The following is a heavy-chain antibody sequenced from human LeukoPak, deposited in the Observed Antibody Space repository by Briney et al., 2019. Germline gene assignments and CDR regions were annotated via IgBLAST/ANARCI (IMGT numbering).Heavy chain of an antibody. D-gene: IGHD2-15*01. CDR2: IHPSGSYV. V-gene: IGHV5-10-1*01. Sequence: GESLRISCQTSGYTFANFYVTWVRHMPGKGLEWMGRIHPSGSYVNYNPSIQGHVTISSDTSINTVYLHWRSLKASDTATYFCARHKEGYCTGGDCYSDFFDYGLDVWGQGTTVAVSS. J-gene: IGHJ6*02. CDR3: ARHKEGYCTGGDCYSDFFDYGLDV. CDR1: GYTFANFY.